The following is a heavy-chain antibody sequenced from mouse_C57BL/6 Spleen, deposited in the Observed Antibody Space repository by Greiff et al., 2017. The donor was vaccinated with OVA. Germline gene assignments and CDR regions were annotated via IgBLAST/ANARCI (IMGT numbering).Heavy chain of an antibody. CDR2: IYPGSGST. V-gene: IGHV1-66*01. J-gene: IGHJ4*01. CDR1: GYSFTSYY. CDR3: AREENWDAMDY. D-gene: IGHD4-1*01. Sequence: QVQLQQSGPELVKPGASVKISCKASGYSFTSYYIHWVKQRPGQGLEWIGWIYPGSGSTNYNEKFKGKATLTADTSSSTAYMQLSSLTSEDSAVYYSAREENWDAMDYWGQGTSVTVSS.